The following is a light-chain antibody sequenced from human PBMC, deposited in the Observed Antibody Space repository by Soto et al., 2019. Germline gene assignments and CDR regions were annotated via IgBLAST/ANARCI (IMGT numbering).Light chain of an antibody. V-gene: IGLV2-8*01. CDR1: SSDIGAYIY. CDR3: SSYAGSNNVV. J-gene: IGLJ1*01. Sequence: QSALTQPPSASGSPRQSVTISCPGTSSDIGAYIYVSWYKQHPDKTPKLKISEVSTRPSWDPERFSGSKSGNAASLTVSDLQADGEAHYYCSSYAGSNNVVFGTGTKVTVL. CDR2: EVS.